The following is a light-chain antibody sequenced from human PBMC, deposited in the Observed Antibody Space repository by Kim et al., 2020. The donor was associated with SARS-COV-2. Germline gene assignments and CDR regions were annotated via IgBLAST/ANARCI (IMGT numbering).Light chain of an antibody. V-gene: IGKV3-20*01. CDR1: QSVSSSS. Sequence: SPGERATLSCRASQSVSSSSLAWYQQRPGQPPRLLIYGASSRATGIPDRFSGSGFGTDFTLTISRLEPEDFAVYYCQQFGNSPLTFGGGTKVDIK. J-gene: IGKJ4*01. CDR3: QQFGNSPLT. CDR2: GAS.